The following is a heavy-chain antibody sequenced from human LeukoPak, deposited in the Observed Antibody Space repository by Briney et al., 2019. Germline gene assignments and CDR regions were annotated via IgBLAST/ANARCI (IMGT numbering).Heavy chain of an antibody. CDR1: GFIFSDYY. D-gene: IGHD5-18*01. J-gene: IGHJ3*01. CDR3: AKCGSSYGNDAFDV. CDR2: ISSSSSYT. V-gene: IGHV3-11*03. Sequence: PGGSLRLSCAASGFIFSDYYISWIRQAPGKGLEWVSYISSSSSYTNYADSVKGRFTISRDNAKNSLYLQMTSLRAEDTAVYYCAKCGSSYGNDAFDVWGQGTLVTVSS.